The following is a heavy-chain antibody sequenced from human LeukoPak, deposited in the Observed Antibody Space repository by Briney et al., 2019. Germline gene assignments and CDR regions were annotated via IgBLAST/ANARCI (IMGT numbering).Heavy chain of an antibody. CDR1: GFTFSSYE. V-gene: IGHV3-48*03. D-gene: IGHD3-10*01. Sequence: GGSLRLSCAASGFTFSSYEMNWVRKAPGKGLEWVSYISSSGSTIYYADSVKGRFTISRDNAKNTLYLQMNSLRAEDTAVYYCARVGPPYYYGSGSYYIRWGNYPYYYYYMDVWGKGTTVTISS. CDR3: ARVGPPYYYGSGSYYIRWGNYPYYYYYMDV. J-gene: IGHJ6*03. CDR2: ISSSGSTI.